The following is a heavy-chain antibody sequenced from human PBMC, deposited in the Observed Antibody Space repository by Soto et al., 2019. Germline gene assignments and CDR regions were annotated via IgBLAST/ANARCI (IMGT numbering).Heavy chain of an antibody. V-gene: IGHV3-72*01. D-gene: IGHD3-22*01. CDR3: IRGHYCDRPGYCDQDKFDV. CDR2: ASNKAHNYIF. Sequence: EVQLVESGGGLVQPGGSLRLSCAASGFIFSDHYMDWVRQAPGKGLEWIGRASNKAHNYIFEYAASVKGRFTISRDDSENSLYLQMNSLRNEDTAVYYCIRGHYCDRPGYCDQDKFDVWGQGTMVTVS. CDR1: GFIFSDHY. J-gene: IGHJ3*01.